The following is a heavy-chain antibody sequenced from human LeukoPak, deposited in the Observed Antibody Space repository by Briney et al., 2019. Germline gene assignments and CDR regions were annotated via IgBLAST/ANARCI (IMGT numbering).Heavy chain of an antibody. CDR2: IDYSGST. D-gene: IGHD3-22*01. CDR3: AREVDYYDSSDYFPLGY. J-gene: IGHJ4*02. CDR1: GGSISSYY. V-gene: IGHV4-59*01. Sequence: PSETLSLTCTVSGGSISSYYWSWIRQPPGKVLEWIGYIDYSGSTNYNPSLKSRVTISVDTSKNQFSLKLSSVTTADTAVYYCAREVDYYDSSDYFPLGYWGRGTLVTVSS.